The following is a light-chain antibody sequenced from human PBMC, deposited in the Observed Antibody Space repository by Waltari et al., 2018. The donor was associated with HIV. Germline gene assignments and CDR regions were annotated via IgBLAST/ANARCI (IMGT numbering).Light chain of an antibody. Sequence: ELATTQSPVILSVSHGDRAALPCRASQCARSNLAWYQQKPGKAPRLLIYGASPRATGIPARFSGSGSGTDFTLTISSLQSEDFAVYYCQQYKKSPPITFVQGTRLEI. CDR2: GAS. V-gene: IGKV3-15*01. J-gene: IGKJ5*01. CDR3: QQYKKSPPIT. CDR1: QCARSN.